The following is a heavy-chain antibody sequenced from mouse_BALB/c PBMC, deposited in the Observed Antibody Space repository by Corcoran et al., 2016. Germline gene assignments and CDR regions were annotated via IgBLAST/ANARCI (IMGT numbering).Heavy chain of an antibody. J-gene: IGHJ2*01. CDR1: GYTFTNYG. Sequence: QIQLVQSGPELKKPGETVKISCKASGYTFTNYGMNWVEQAPGKDLKWMGWINTYTGEPTYADDFKGRFAFSLETSASTAYLQINNLKNEDMATYFCARGSSGYDYWGQGTTLTVSS. CDR3: ARGSSGYDY. CDR2: INTYTGEP. V-gene: IGHV9-1*02. D-gene: IGHD3-1*01.